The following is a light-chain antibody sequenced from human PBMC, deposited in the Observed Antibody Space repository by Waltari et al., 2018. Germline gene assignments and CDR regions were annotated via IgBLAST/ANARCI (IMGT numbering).Light chain of an antibody. CDR3: MQSLLVPLT. CDR1: QSLVHSDGKTY. CDR2: EGS. Sequence: DIVMTQTPLSLSVTPGQPASISCKSSQSLVHSDGKTYLYWYFQKAGQPPQLLIYEGSNRVFGGPGRFSGGWSATDFTLEISRVEAEDVGIFYCMQSLLVPLTFGGGTKVEFK. J-gene: IGKJ4*01. V-gene: IGKV2D-29*01.